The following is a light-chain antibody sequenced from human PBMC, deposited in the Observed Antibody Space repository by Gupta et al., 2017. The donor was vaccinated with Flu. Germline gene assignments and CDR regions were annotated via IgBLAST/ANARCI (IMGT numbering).Light chain of an antibody. CDR2: EVN. Sequence: QSALTQPASVSGSPGQSITISCTGTSSDVGGYNYVSWYQQHPGKAPKLMIFEVNNRPSGVSNRFSGSKSGTTASLTISGLQAEDEDHYYCSSYTGSSTLFGGGTKLTVL. V-gene: IGLV2-14*01. CDR1: SSDVGGYNY. CDR3: SSYTGSSTL. J-gene: IGLJ2*01.